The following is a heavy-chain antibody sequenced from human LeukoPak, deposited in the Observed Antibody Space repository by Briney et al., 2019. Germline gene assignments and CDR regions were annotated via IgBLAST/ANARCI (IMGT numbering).Heavy chain of an antibody. CDR1: GYAFTSYY. CDR2: INSSGGST. V-gene: IGHV1-46*01. Sequence: ASVKVSCKASGYAFTSYYMHWVRQAPGQGLEWMGLINSSGGSTGSAQKFQGRVTMTREMSTTTVYMELSSLRSEDTAVYYCERDLGSSSPDDDYWGQGTLVTVSS. CDR3: ERDLGSSSPDDDY. J-gene: IGHJ4*02. D-gene: IGHD6-6*01.